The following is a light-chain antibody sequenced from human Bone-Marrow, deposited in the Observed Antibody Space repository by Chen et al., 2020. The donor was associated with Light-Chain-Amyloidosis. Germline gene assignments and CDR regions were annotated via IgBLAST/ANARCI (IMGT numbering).Light chain of an antibody. CDR3: QQNDTLPT. J-gene: IGKJ3*01. CDR2: NAS. CDR1: QDISNY. Sequence: DIQMTQSPSSLSASVGDRVTITCQASQDISNYLNWYQQKPGKAPKLLIYNASNFEPGFPSRCSDSSSETDFTSTISRLQPQYIAPYYSQQNDTLPTFRPGAKVDIK. V-gene: IGKV1-33*01.